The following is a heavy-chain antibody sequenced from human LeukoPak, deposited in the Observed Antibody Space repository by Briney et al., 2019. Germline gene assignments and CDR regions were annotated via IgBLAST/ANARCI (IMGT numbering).Heavy chain of an antibody. D-gene: IGHD1-26*01. Sequence: ASVKVSCKASGYTFTIFGISWVRQAPGQGGEWMGWISPYNGNTNYAQRFQGRVTLTTDRSTSTAYMELSRLRSEDTAVYYCSSPRPKEVGATLYDFDYWGQGTLVTVSS. CDR3: SSPRPKEVGATLYDFDY. V-gene: IGHV1-18*01. CDR2: ISPYNGNT. J-gene: IGHJ4*02. CDR1: GYTFTIFG.